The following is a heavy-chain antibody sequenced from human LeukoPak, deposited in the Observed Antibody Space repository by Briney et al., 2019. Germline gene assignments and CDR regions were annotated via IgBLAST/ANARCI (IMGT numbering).Heavy chain of an antibody. Sequence: GGSLRLSCAASGFTVSSNYMSWARQAPGKGLEWVSVIFSGGRTYYPASVKGRFNISRDNSKNTLYLQMNSLRAEDTAVYYCARDSGRYFDPWGRGTLVTVSS. CDR1: GFTVSSNY. D-gene: IGHD3-9*01. V-gene: IGHV3-53*01. CDR2: IFSGGRT. J-gene: IGHJ5*02. CDR3: ARDSGRYFDP.